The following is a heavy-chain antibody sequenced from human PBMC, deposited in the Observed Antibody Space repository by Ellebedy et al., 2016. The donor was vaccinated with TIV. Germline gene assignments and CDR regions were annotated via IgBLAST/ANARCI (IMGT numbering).Heavy chain of an antibody. CDR3: ARRRDFWDLLHYYYGMDV. CDR1: GFGFSGYG. Sequence: GESLKISXAASGFGFSGYGMSWVRQAPGKGLEWVSSISYSSDITRYADSVKGRFTISRDNAKNSLYLQMNSLRDEDTAVYYCARRRDFWDLLHYYYGMDVWGQGTTVTVSS. D-gene: IGHD3-3*01. J-gene: IGHJ6*02. V-gene: IGHV3-48*02. CDR2: ISYSSDIT.